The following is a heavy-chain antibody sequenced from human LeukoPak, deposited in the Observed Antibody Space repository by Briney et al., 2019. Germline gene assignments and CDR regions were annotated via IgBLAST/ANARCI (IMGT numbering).Heavy chain of an antibody. J-gene: IGHJ4*02. V-gene: IGHV4-34*01. CDR1: GGSFSGYY. CDR2: INHSGST. D-gene: IGHD3-22*01. Sequence: SETLSLTCAVYGGSFSGYYWSWIRQPPGKGLEWIGEINHSGSTNYNPSLKSRVTISVDTSKNQFSLKLSSVTAADTAVYYCATPLDYFDGSGYHQGGDWGQGTLVTVSS. CDR3: ATPLDYFDGSGYHQGGD.